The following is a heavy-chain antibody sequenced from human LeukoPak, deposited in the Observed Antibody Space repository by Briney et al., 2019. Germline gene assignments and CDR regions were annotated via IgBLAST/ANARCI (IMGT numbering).Heavy chain of an antibody. D-gene: IGHD2-15*01. CDR2: IYYSGST. J-gene: IGHJ6*04. CDR3: AREPTPDCSGGSCVYFAMDV. V-gene: IGHV4-31*03. CDR1: GGSITSGGYY. Sequence: SETLSLTCSVSGGSITSGGYYWTWIRQYPGKGLEWIGNIYYSGSTDYNPPLKSRVTVSVEMSKNQFSLMLSSVTAADTAIYYCAREPTPDCSGGSCVYFAMDVWGKGTTVTVSS.